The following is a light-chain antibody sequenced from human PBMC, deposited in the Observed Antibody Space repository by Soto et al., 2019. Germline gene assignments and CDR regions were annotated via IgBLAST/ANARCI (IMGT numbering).Light chain of an antibody. V-gene: IGKV3-20*01. Sequence: VMTQSPTPLSVFPGKRATLYCRASQSVGSTFLAWYQQKPGQAPRLLIYGVSTRATGIPDRFSGSWSGTDFTLSISRLEPEDFAVYYCGQFVSSPPRTFGQGTKVDI. CDR2: GVS. CDR1: QSVGSTF. J-gene: IGKJ1*01. CDR3: GQFVSSPPRT.